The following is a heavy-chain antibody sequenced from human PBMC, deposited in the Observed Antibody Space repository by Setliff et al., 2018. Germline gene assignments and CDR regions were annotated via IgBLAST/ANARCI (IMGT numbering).Heavy chain of an antibody. CDR2: IGESGNNI. D-gene: IGHD1-20*01. V-gene: IGHV3-48*03. CDR1: RSTFSGDD. CDR3: ARDGNNWNDLDY. J-gene: IGHJ4*01. Sequence: GGSLRLSCAGSRSTFSGDDMNWVRQAPGKGLEWVSYIGESGNNIHYADSVKGRFTISRDNAKNSLYLQMYSLRVEDTALYYCARDGNNWNDLDYWGHGTLVTVSS.